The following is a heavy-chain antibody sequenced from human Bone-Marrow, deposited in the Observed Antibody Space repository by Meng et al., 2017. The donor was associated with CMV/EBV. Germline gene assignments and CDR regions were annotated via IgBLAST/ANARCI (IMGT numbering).Heavy chain of an antibody. CDR1: GGTFSSYT. V-gene: IGHV1-8*03. J-gene: IGHJ6*02. Sequence: ASVKVSCKASGGTFSSYTISWVRQAAGQGLEWMGWMNPNSGNTGYAQKFQGRVTITRNTSISTAYMELSSLRSEDTAVYYCARKSIFAGDGMDVWGQGTTVTVSS. CDR3: ARKSIFAGDGMDV. D-gene: IGHD3-3*01. CDR2: MNPNSGNT.